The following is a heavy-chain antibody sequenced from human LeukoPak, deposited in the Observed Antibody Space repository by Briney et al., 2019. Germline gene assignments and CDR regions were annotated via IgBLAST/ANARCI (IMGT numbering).Heavy chain of an antibody. Sequence: AGGSLRLSCAASGFTFSSYAMSWVRQAPGKGLEWVSAISGSGGSTYYADSVKGRFTISRDNSKNTLYLQMNSLRAEDTAVYYCARSHDYGDYFGDYWGQGTLVTVSS. D-gene: IGHD4-17*01. V-gene: IGHV3-23*01. J-gene: IGHJ4*02. CDR1: GFTFSSYA. CDR2: ISGSGGST. CDR3: ARSHDYGDYFGDY.